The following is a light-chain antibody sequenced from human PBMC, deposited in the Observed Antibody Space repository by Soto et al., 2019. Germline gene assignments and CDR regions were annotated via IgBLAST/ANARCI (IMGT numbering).Light chain of an antibody. J-gene: IGKJ1*01. Sequence: DLLMTQSPSSLSASVGDRVTITCRASQTISIFLNWYQQKPGKAPELLIYAASRLQSGVPSRFSGSGSGTEFTLTISSLQPEDFATYYCQQTDSIPETFGQGTKVEIK. CDR2: AAS. V-gene: IGKV1-39*01. CDR1: QTISIF. CDR3: QQTDSIPET.